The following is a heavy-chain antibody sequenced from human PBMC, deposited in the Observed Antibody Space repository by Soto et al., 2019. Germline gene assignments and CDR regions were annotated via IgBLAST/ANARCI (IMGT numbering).Heavy chain of an antibody. V-gene: IGHV3-30*18. J-gene: IGHJ4*02. CDR3: AKGGRQSLVTSDFHY. D-gene: IGHD6-19*01. CDR1: GFTFSDYA. CDR2: VSHDGRNT. Sequence: VQLVESGGGVVQPGRSLRLSCAASGFTFSDYAMHWVRQAPGKGLEWVAVVSHDGRNTHYADSVKGRFTISRDSSKNPVSLEMTSLSAEDTAVYYCAKGGRQSLVTSDFHYWGQGALVTVSS.